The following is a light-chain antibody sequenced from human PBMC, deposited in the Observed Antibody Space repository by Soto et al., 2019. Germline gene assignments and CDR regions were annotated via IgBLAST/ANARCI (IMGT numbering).Light chain of an antibody. Sequence: EIVLTQSPGTLSLSPGERATLSCRASQSVSGTYLAWYQHKPGQSPRLLIFGSSIRAAGIPDRFSGSGSGADFTLTISRLEAEDFVVYYCQKYGTSPWTFGQGTKVEMK. CDR1: QSVSGTY. V-gene: IGKV3-20*01. CDR2: GSS. CDR3: QKYGTSPWT. J-gene: IGKJ1*01.